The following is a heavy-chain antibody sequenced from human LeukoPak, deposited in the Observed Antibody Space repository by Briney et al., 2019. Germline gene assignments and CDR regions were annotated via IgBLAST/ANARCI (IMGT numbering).Heavy chain of an antibody. CDR1: GYSFSNHW. D-gene: IGHD1-26*01. CDR2: IYPGDSDT. Sequence: GESLKISCKGSGYSFSNHWIGWVRQMPGKGLEWMGIIYPGDSDTRYSPSLQGQVTISADKSISTAYLQWSSLKASDTAVYYCARLVGASLVDYFQHWGQGTLVTVSS. J-gene: IGHJ1*01. V-gene: IGHV5-51*01. CDR3: ARLVGASLVDYFQH.